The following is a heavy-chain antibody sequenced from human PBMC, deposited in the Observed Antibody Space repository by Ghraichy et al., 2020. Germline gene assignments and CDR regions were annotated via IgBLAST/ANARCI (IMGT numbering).Heavy chain of an antibody. D-gene: IGHD3-22*01. CDR2: IKQDGSEK. Sequence: GVLNISCAASGFTFSSYWMSWVRQAPGKGLEWVANIKQDGSEKYYVDSVKGRFTISRDNAKNSLYLQMNSLRAEDTAVYYCARDVGYYYDSSGYRDDYWGQGTLVTVSS. CDR1: GFTFSSYW. J-gene: IGHJ4*02. V-gene: IGHV3-7*01. CDR3: ARDVGYYYDSSGYRDDY.